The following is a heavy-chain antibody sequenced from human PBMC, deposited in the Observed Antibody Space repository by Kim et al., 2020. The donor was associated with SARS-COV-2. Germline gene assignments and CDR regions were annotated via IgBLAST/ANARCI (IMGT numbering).Heavy chain of an antibody. CDR3: AREDWINGRCENALPM. D-gene: IGHD2-8*01. J-gene: IGHJ4*03. CDR1: GFTFSKSG. Sequence: GGSLRLSCAASGFTFSKSGMHWVRQAPGKGLEWVSRINHEGSSKYYADSLKGRFTISRDNAKNTLYLQMNSLRVEDTAVYYCAREDWINGRCENALPMGGQEPMVTVS. CDR2: INHEGSSK. V-gene: IGHV3-74*01.